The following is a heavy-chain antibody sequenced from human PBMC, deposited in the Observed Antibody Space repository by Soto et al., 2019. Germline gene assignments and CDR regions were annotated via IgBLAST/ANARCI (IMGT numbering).Heavy chain of an antibody. D-gene: IGHD6-19*01. J-gene: IGHJ1*01. CDR2: ISAYNGNT. V-gene: IGHV1-18*01. CDR1: GYTFTSYG. Sequence: ASVKVSCKASGYTFTSYGISWVRQAPGQGLEWMGWISAYNGNTNYAQKLQGRVTMTTDTSTSTAYMELRSLRSDDTAVYYCARDFRRQCLAEPSNPITEYFQHWGQGTLVTVSS. CDR3: ARDFRRQCLAEPSNPITEYFQH.